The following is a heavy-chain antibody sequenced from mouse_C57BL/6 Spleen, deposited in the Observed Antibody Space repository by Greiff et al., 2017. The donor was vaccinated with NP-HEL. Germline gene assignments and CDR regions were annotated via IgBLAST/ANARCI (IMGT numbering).Heavy chain of an antibody. CDR3: ARRRNDYDGRPYFDY. Sequence: EVQLQQSGPELVKPGASVKMSCKASGYTFTDYYMHWVKQSHGKSLEWIGYIYPNNGGNGYNQTFKGKATLTVDKYSSTAYMELRSLTSEDSAVSYCARRRNDYDGRPYFDYWGQGTTLTVSS. CDR1: GYTFTDYY. V-gene: IGHV1-34*01. CDR2: IYPNNGGN. D-gene: IGHD2-4*01. J-gene: IGHJ2*01.